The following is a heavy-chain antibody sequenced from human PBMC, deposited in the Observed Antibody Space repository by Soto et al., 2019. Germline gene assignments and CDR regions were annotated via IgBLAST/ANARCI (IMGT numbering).Heavy chain of an antibody. V-gene: IGHV1-69*02. CDR1: GGTFSSYT. CDR3: ARYCSSTSCYENAFDI. D-gene: IGHD2-2*01. J-gene: IGHJ3*02. Sequence: QVQLVQSGAEVKKPGSSVKVSCKASGGTFSSYTISWVRQAPGQGLEWMGRIIPILGIANYAQKFQGRVTITADKSTSTAYMELSSLRSEVTAVYYCARYCSSTSCYENAFDIWGQGTMVTVSS. CDR2: IIPILGIA.